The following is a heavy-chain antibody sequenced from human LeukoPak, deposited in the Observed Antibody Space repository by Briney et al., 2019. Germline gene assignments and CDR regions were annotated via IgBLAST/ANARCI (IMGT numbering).Heavy chain of an antibody. J-gene: IGHJ6*03. V-gene: IGHV1-69*05. CDR3: ARWVTMVRGVTYYYMDV. CDR1: GGAFNNYA. D-gene: IGHD3-10*01. CDR2: IIPIFGTA. Sequence: ASVKVSSKVSGGAFNNYAISWVRQAPGQGLEWMGGIIPIFGTANYAQNFQGRVTITTDESTSTAYMELSSLRSEDTAVYYCARWVTMVRGVTYYYMDVWGKGTSVTVSS.